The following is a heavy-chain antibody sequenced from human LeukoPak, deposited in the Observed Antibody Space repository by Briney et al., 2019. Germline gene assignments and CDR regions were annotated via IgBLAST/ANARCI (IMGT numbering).Heavy chain of an antibody. J-gene: IGHJ5*02. CDR3: ARGSRDSSGYYVVWFDP. D-gene: IGHD3-22*01. CDR2: INSDGSDT. Sequence: GGSLRLSCVASGFTFNSYWMHWVRQAPGEGLVWVSRINSDGSDTRYADSVKGRFTISRDNTKNTLYLQMNTLRAEDTAVYYCARGSRDSSGYYVVWFDPWGQGTLVTVSS. CDR1: GFTFNSYW. V-gene: IGHV3-74*01.